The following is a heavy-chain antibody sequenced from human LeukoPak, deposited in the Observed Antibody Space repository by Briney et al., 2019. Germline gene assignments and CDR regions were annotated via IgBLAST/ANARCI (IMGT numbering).Heavy chain of an antibody. Sequence: GGSPRLSCAASGFTFSSYWMHWVRQAPGKGLVWVSRINSDGSSTSYADSVKGRFTISRDNAKNTLYLQMNSLRAEDTAVYYCARIDSSGYYLWYFDYWGQGTLVTVSS. CDR1: GFTFSSYW. V-gene: IGHV3-74*01. CDR2: INSDGSST. D-gene: IGHD3-22*01. CDR3: ARIDSSGYYLWYFDY. J-gene: IGHJ4*02.